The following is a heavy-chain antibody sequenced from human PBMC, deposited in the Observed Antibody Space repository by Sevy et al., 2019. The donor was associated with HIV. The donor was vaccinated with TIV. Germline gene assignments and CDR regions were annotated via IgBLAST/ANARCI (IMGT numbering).Heavy chain of an antibody. J-gene: IGHJ5*02. CDR1: GYTFTSYY. D-gene: IGHD1-26*01. CDR2: INPSGGST. Sequence: ASVKVSCKGSGYTFTSYYMHWVRQAPGQGLEWMGIINPSGGSTSYAQKFQGRVTMTRVTSASRLYMELSSLRSDDTAVYYCAREGATGRFDAWGQGTLVTVSS. CDR3: AREGATGRFDA. V-gene: IGHV1-46*01.